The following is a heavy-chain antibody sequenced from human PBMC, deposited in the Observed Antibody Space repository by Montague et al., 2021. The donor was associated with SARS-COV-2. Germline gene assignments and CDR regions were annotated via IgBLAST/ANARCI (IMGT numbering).Heavy chain of an antibody. CDR1: GGSISSTNYY. J-gene: IGHJ4*02. D-gene: IGHD5-24*01. V-gene: IGHV4-39*01. Sequence: SETLSLTCTVSGGSISSTNYYWGLIRQPPGKGLEWIGSINYRGTTHYNPSLKSRVTISVDTSKSLFSLEVSSVTAADTAIYYCARQNDGYNRWYYFDYWGQGTLVTVSS. CDR3: ARQNDGYNRWYYFDY. CDR2: INYRGTT.